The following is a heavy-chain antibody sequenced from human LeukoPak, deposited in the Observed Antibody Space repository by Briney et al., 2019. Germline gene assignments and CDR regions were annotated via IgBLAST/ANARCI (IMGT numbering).Heavy chain of an antibody. V-gene: IGHV3-21*01. D-gene: IGHD3-9*01. CDR2: ISSSSSYI. J-gene: IGHJ6*02. CDR3: ARDMVRYFDWLLEYYYYGMDV. Sequence: PGGSLRLSCAASGFTFNNYWMSWVRQAPGKGLEWVSSISSSSSYIYYADSVKGRFTISRDNAKNSLYLQMNSLRAEDTAVYYCARDMVRYFDWLLEYYYYGMDVWGQGTTVTVSS. CDR1: GFTFNNYW.